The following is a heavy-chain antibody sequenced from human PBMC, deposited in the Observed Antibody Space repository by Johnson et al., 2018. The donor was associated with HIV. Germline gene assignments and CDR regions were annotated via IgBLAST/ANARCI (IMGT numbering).Heavy chain of an antibody. V-gene: IGHV3-7*01. Sequence: VQLVESGGGLVQPGGSLRLSCAASGFTFSSYWMSWVRQAPGKWLEWVANIKQDGSEKYYVDSVKGRFTISRDNAKNSLYLQMNSLRAEDTAVYYCARGGVLRYFDWLFEDAFDIWGQWTMVTVSS. CDR3: ARGGVLRYFDWLFEDAFDI. CDR1: GFTFSSYW. D-gene: IGHD3-9*01. CDR2: IKQDGSEK. J-gene: IGHJ3*02.